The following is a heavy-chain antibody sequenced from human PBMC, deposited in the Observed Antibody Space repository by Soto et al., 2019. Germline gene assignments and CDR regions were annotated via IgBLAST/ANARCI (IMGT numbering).Heavy chain of an antibody. Sequence: EVQLVESGGGLVKPGGSLRLSCAASGFTFSSYSMNWVRQAPGKGLEWVSSISSSSSYIYYADSVKGRFTISRDNTKNSLYLQMSSLRAEDTAVYYCARSIPPDPSNIVVVVAATYYYYGMDVWGQGTTVTVSS. V-gene: IGHV3-21*01. D-gene: IGHD2-15*01. CDR1: GFTFSSYS. CDR3: ARSIPPDPSNIVVVVAATYYYYGMDV. J-gene: IGHJ6*02. CDR2: ISSSSSYI.